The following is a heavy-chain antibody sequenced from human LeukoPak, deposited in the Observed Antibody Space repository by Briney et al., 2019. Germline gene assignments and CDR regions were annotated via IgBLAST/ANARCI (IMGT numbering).Heavy chain of an antibody. V-gene: IGHV3-23*01. CDR3: AKERSVLGYYYDSSGYYYFDY. J-gene: IGHJ4*02. D-gene: IGHD3-22*01. CDR1: GFTFSSYA. CDR2: ISGSGGST. Sequence: PGGSLRLSCAASGFTFSSYAMSWVRQAPGKGLEWVSAISGSGGSTYYADSVKGRFTISRVNSKNTLYLQMNSLRAEDTAVYYCAKERSVLGYYYDSSGYYYFDYWGQGTLVTVSS.